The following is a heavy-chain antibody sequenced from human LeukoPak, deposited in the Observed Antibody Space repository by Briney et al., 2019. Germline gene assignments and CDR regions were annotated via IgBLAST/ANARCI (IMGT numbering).Heavy chain of an antibody. V-gene: IGHV1-18*01. CDR3: ANLAGVVAGLDP. CDR2: ISADNGFT. J-gene: IGHJ5*02. CDR1: GYTFTSYG. D-gene: IGHD6-19*01. Sequence: ASVKVFCKASGYTFTSYGINWVRQAPGQGLEWMGWISADNGFTASAQNLQGRVTMTTDTSTSTAYMELRSLRSDDTAVYYCANLAGVVAGLDPWGQGTLVTVSS.